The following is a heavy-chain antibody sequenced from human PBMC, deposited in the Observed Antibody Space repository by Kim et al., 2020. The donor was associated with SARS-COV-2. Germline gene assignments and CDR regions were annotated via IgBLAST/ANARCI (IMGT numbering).Heavy chain of an antibody. Sequence: SETLSLTCTVSGGSISSSSYYWGWIRQPPGKGLEWIGSIYYSGSTYYNPSLKSRVTISVDTSKNQFSLKLSSVTAADTAVYYCARLGGSYYYDSSGYFDYWGQGTLVTVSA. D-gene: IGHD3-22*01. V-gene: IGHV4-39*01. CDR3: ARLGGSYYYDSSGYFDY. CDR1: GGSISSSSYY. J-gene: IGHJ4*02. CDR2: IYYSGST.